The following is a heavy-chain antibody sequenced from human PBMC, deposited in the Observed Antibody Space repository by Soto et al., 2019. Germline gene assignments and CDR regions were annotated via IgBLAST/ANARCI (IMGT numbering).Heavy chain of an antibody. CDR1: GGSVSSSSYY. D-gene: IGHD3-9*01. CDR2: VYYSGST. V-gene: IGHV4-39*01. J-gene: IGHJ4*02. Sequence: SETLSLTCTVSGGSVSSSSYYWGWVRQPPGKGLEWIGSVYYSGSTYYNPSLESRVTISVDKSKNQFSLKLMSLSAADTAVYYCGSLEGLATISYYFDYSGQAALVTVSS. CDR3: GSLEGLATISYYFDY.